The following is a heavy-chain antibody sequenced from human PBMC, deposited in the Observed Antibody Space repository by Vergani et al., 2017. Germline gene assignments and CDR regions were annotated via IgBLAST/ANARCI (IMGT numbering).Heavy chain of an antibody. J-gene: IGHJ3*02. Sequence: EVQLLESGGGLVQPGGSLRLSCAASGFSFSDYAMSWVRQAPGKGLEWVAAISGSGSTTYYADSVKGRFTVSRDNSKNTLFLQMNSLRAEDTAVYYCARDHRDYNNYPGTFDIWGQGSMVTVSS. V-gene: IGHV3-23*01. CDR3: ARDHRDYNNYPGTFDI. D-gene: IGHD5-24*01. CDR2: ISGSGSTT. CDR1: GFSFSDYA.